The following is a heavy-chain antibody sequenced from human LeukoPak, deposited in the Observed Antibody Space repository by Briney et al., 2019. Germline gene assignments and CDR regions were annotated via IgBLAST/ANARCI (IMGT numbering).Heavy chain of an antibody. CDR1: GGSISSGDYY. V-gene: IGHV4-30-4*01. Sequence: SETLSLTCTVSGGSISSGDYYWGWIRQPPGTGLEWVGYIYYGGSTYYNPSLKSRVTISVDTSKKQFSLTLSSVTAADTAVYYCARVVRDGYGSSGYYYDYGMDVWGQGTTVTVSS. J-gene: IGHJ6*02. CDR3: ARVVRDGYGSSGYYYDYGMDV. CDR2: IYYGGST. D-gene: IGHD3-22*01.